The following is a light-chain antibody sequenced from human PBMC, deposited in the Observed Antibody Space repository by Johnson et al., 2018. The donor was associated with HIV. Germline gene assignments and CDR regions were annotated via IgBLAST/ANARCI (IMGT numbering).Light chain of an antibody. CDR2: EDN. Sequence: QSVLTQPPSVSAAPGQTVNISCSGNVSNIESYFVSWYQQLPGAAPTLLIYEDNKRPSGIPDRFSGSKSGATATLGITGLQTGDEADYYCGTWDNSPSAPDVIGPGTKVTVL. CDR1: VSNIESYF. CDR3: GTWDNSPSAPDV. V-gene: IGLV1-51*02. J-gene: IGLJ1*01.